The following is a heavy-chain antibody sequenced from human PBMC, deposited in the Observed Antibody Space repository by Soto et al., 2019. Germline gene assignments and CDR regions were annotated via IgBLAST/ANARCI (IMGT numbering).Heavy chain of an antibody. CDR2: IYSGGST. V-gene: IGHV3-66*01. CDR3: ARDSRYCSGGSCPFDY. CDR1: GFTVSSNY. Sequence: GGSLRLSCAASGFTVSSNYMSWVRQAPGKGLEWVSVIYSGGSTYYADSVKGRFTISRDNSKNTLYLQMNSLRAEDTAVYYCARDSRYCSGGSCPFDYWGQGTLVTVSS. D-gene: IGHD2-15*01. J-gene: IGHJ4*02.